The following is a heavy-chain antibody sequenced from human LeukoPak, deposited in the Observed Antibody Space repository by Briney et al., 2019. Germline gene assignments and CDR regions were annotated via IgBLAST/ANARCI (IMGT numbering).Heavy chain of an antibody. V-gene: IGHV4-59*01. CDR1: GGSISSYY. CDR2: IYYSGST. CDR3: ARDVKDGYFDY. Sequence: SETPSLTCTVSGGSISSYYWSWIRQPPGKGLEWIGYIYYSGSTNYNPSLKSRVTISVDTSKNQFSLKLSSVTAADTAVYYCARDVKDGYFDYWGQGTLVTVSS. J-gene: IGHJ4*02.